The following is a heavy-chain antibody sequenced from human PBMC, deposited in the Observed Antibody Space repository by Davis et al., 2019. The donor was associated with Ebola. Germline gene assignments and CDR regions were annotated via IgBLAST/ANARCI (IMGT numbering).Heavy chain of an antibody. J-gene: IGHJ4*02. CDR2: ISPDGGGI. CDR3: SRGGVEHLDLFYFDH. D-gene: IGHD1-26*01. V-gene: IGHV1-2*02. Sequence: ASVKVSCKTSGYKFSGYYLHWLRQAPGQGLEWMGWISPDGGGINYSQKFQDRITLTKDTSTTTVYLDLDGLRSDDTATYYCSRGGVEHLDLFYFDHWGQGTLVTVSS. CDR1: GYKFSGYY.